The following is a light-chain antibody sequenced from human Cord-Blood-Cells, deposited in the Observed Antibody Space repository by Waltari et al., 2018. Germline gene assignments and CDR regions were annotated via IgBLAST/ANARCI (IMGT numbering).Light chain of an antibody. CDR2: EVS. CDR1: SSDVGGYHY. CDR3: CSYAGSYV. V-gene: IGLV2-11*01. J-gene: IGLJ1*01. Sequence: QSALTQPRSVSGSPGQSVTISCTGTSSDVGGYHYVSCYQQHPGKAPKLMTYEVSKRPSGVPDRFSGSKSGNTASLTISGLQAEDEADYYCCSYAGSYVFGTGTKVTVL.